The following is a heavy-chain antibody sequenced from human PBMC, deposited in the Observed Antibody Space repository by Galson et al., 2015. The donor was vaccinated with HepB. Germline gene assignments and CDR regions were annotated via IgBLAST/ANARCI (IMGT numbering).Heavy chain of an antibody. D-gene: IGHD3-3*01. Sequence: SLRLSCAASGFTFSSYAMHWVRQAPGKGLEWVAVISYDGSNKYYADSVKGRFTISRDNSKNTLYLQMNSLRAEDTAVYYCAREPNDDFWSGYFLDAFDIWGQGTMVTVSS. CDR1: GFTFSSYA. V-gene: IGHV3-30-3*01. CDR3: AREPNDDFWSGYFLDAFDI. CDR2: ISYDGSNK. J-gene: IGHJ3*02.